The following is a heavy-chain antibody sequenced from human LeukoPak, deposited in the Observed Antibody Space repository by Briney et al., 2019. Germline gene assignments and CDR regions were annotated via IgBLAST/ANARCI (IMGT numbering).Heavy chain of an antibody. V-gene: IGHV1-18*01. D-gene: IGHD6-13*01. Sequence: ASVKVSCKASGYTFTSYGISWVRQAPGQGLEWMGWISAYNGNTNYAQKLQGRVTMTTDTSTSTAYMELRSLRSDDTAVYYCAREVVYCSSWYFGDYWGQRTLVTVSS. CDR2: ISAYNGNT. CDR3: AREVVYCSSWYFGDY. J-gene: IGHJ4*02. CDR1: GYTFTSYG.